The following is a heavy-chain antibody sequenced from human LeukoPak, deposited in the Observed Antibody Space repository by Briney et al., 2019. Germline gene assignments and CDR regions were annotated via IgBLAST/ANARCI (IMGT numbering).Heavy chain of an antibody. CDR3: ARDDYECPFDY. J-gene: IGHJ4*02. D-gene: IGHD4-17*01. Sequence: SETLSPTCTVSGGSISSYYWSWIRQPPGKGLEWIGYIYYSGSTNYNPSLKSRVTISVDTSKNQFSLKLSSVTAADTAVYYCARDDYECPFDYWGQGTLVTVSS. CDR2: IYYSGST. CDR1: GGSISSYY. V-gene: IGHV4-59*01.